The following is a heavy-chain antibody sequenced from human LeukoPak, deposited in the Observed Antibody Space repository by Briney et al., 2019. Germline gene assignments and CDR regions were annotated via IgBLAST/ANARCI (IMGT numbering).Heavy chain of an antibody. CDR2: INHSGST. J-gene: IGHJ4*02. V-gene: IGHV4-34*01. Sequence: PSETLSLTCVVYDESFSGYYWSWIRQPPGKGLEWIGEINHSGSTNYNPSLKSRVTISVDTSKNHFSLKLSSVTAADTGVYYCATYLFDSGSFYPLFDYWGLGNLVAVSS. D-gene: IGHD3-10*01. CDR1: DESFSGYY. CDR3: ATYLFDSGSFYPLFDY.